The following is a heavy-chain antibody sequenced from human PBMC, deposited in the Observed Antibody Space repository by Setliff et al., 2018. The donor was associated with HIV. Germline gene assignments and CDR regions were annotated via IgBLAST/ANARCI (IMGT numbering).Heavy chain of an antibody. CDR2: IYYTGTT. Sequence: SETLSLTCTVSGVSLSSDNYYWTWIRQYPGKGLEWIGHIYYTGTTQYTPSLQSRVTISVDTSKNQFSLKLSSVTAADTAVYYCARATFEQLGNFDYWGQGTLVTVSS. CDR3: ARATFEQLGNFDY. CDR1: GVSLSSDNYY. V-gene: IGHV4-31*03. J-gene: IGHJ4*02. D-gene: IGHD6-6*01.